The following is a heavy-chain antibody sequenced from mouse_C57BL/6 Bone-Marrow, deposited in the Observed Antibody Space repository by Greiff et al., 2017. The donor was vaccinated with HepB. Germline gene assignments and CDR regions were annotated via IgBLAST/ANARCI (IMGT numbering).Heavy chain of an antibody. CDR3: ARQAYGNYDAY. Sequence: EVQLVESGGDLVKPGGSLKLSCAASGFTFSSYGMSWVRQTPDKRLEWVATISSGGSYTYYPDSVKGRFTISRDNAKNTLYLQMSSLKSEDTAMYYCARQAYGNYDAYWGQGTLVTVSA. J-gene: IGHJ3*01. V-gene: IGHV5-6*01. CDR1: GFTFSSYG. CDR2: ISSGGSYT. D-gene: IGHD2-1*01.